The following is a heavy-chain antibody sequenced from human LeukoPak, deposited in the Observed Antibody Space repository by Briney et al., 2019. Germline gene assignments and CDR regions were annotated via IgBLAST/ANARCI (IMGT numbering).Heavy chain of an antibody. CDR2: INPNSGGT. D-gene: IGHD3-3*01. J-gene: IGHJ4*02. Sequence: ASVKVSCKASGYTFTGYYMHWVRQAPGQGLEWMGWINPNSGGTNYAQKFQGRVTMTSDTSISTAYMELSRLRSDDTAVYYCARDRYYFWSGYLFGGWGQGTLVTVSS. CDR3: ARDRYYFWSGYLFGG. V-gene: IGHV1-2*02. CDR1: GYTFTGYY.